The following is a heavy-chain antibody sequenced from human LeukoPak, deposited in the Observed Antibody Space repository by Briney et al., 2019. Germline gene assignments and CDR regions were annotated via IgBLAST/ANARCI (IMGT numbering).Heavy chain of an antibody. Sequence: SETLSLTCTVSGGSISSYYWSWIRQPPGKVLEWIGCIYYSGSTNYNPSFKSRVTISVDTSKNQFSLKLSSVTAADTAVYYCARGQARLSWFDPWGQGTLVTVSS. CDR1: GGSISSYY. CDR3: ARGQARLSWFDP. CDR2: IYYSGST. V-gene: IGHV4-59*08. J-gene: IGHJ5*02. D-gene: IGHD6-19*01.